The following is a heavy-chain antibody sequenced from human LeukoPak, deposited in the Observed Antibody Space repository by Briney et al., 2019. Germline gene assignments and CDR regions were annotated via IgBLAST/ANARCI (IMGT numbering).Heavy chain of an antibody. CDR1: GYTFTNYA. Sequence: ASVKVSCKASGYTFTNYAISWVRQAPGQGLEWMGWINPNSGGTNYAQKFQGRVTMTRDTSISTAYMELSRLRSDDTAVYYCARDLRPRIVVPAAMDVWGKGTTVTISS. CDR3: ARDLRPRIVVPAAMDV. D-gene: IGHD2-2*01. CDR2: INPNSGGT. V-gene: IGHV1-2*02. J-gene: IGHJ6*03.